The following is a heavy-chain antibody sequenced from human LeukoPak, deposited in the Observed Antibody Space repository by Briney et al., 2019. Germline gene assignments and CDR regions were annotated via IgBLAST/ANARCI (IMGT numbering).Heavy chain of an antibody. CDR1: GFTFSSYW. D-gene: IGHD3-22*01. CDR2: IKQDGSEK. CDR3: ARVGYYYDSSGYYEGDYFYMDV. J-gene: IGHJ6*03. V-gene: IGHV3-7*01. Sequence: PGGSLRLSCAASGFTFSSYWMSWVRQAPGKGLEWVANIKQDGSEKYYVDSVKGRFTISRDNAKNSLYLQMSSLRDEDTAVYYCARVGYYYDSSGYYEGDYFYMDVWGKGTTVTVSS.